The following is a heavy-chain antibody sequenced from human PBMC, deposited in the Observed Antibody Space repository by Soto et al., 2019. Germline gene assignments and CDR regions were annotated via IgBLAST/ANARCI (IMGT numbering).Heavy chain of an antibody. CDR3: ARDDYGSGRGNWFDP. Sequence: SETLSLTCTVSGGSISSGGYYWSWIRQHPGKGLEWIGYIYYSGSTYYNPSLKSRVTISVDTSKNQFSLKLSSVTAADTAVYYCARDDYGSGRGNWFDPWGQGTLVTVSS. D-gene: IGHD3-10*01. J-gene: IGHJ5*02. CDR2: IYYSGST. CDR1: GGSISSGGYY. V-gene: IGHV4-31*03.